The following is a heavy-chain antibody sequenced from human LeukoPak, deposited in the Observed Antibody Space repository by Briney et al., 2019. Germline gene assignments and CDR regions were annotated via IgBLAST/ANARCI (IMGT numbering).Heavy chain of an antibody. J-gene: IGHJ3*02. CDR2: INHSGST. V-gene: IGHV4-34*01. CDR1: GGSFSGYY. D-gene: IGHD6-19*01. Sequence: QSSETLSLTCAVYGGSFSGYYWSWIRQPPGKGLEWIGEINHSGSTNYNPSLKSRVTISVDTSKNQFSLKLSSVTAADTAVYYCARARGGWYFDIWGQGTMVTVSS. CDR3: ARARGGWYFDI.